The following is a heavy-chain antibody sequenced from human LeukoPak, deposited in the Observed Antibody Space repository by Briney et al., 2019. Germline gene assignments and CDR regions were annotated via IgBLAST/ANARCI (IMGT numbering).Heavy chain of an antibody. V-gene: IGHV4-4*07. CDR1: GGSISSYY. Sequence: SETLSLTCAVSGGSISSYYWSWIRQPAGKGLEWIGRIYTSGSTNYNPSLKSRVTMSVDTSKNQFSLKLSSMTAADTAVYYCARVVYYGSSGYSDYWGQGTLVTVSS. CDR3: ARVVYYGSSGYSDY. J-gene: IGHJ4*02. CDR2: IYTSGST. D-gene: IGHD3-22*01.